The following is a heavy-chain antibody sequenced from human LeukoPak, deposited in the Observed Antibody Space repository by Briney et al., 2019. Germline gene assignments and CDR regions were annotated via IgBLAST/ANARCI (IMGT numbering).Heavy chain of an antibody. CDR1: GGSISSSRYY. V-gene: IGHV4-39*01. CDR3: ARCGGSYYGAYYYYYYMDV. D-gene: IGHD1-26*01. CDR2: IYYSGST. J-gene: IGHJ6*03. Sequence: SETLFLTCTVSGGSISSSRYYCGWIRQPPGKGLEWTESIYYSGSTYYNPSLKSRVTISVDTSKNQFSLKLSSVTAADTAVYYCARCGGSYYGAYYYYYYMDVWGKGTKVTVSS.